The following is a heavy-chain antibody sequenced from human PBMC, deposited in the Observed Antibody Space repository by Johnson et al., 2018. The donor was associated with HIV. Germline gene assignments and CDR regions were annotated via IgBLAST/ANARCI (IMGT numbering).Heavy chain of an antibody. J-gene: IGHJ3*02. D-gene: IGHD3-22*01. V-gene: IGHV3-15*01. CDR1: GFTFSNAW. CDR3: TTESVGYYDSSGYYSVGMGGAFDI. Sequence: VQLVESGGGLIKPGGSLRLSCAAPGFTFSNAWMSWVRQAPGKGLEWVGHIKSKTDGGTTDYAAPVTGRFTISRDDSKNTLYLHMNSLNSEDTAVYYCTTESVGYYDSSGYYSVGMGGAFDIWGQGTMVTVSS. CDR2: IKSKTDGGTT.